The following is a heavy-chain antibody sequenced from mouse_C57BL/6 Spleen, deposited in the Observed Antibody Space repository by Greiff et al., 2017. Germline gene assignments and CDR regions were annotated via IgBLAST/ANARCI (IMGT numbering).Heavy chain of an antibody. CDR3: AAEGSSTMVTPYAMDY. J-gene: IGHJ4*01. Sequence: QVHVKQPGAELVKPGASVKLSCKASGYTFTSYWMQWVKQRPGQGLEWIGEIDPSDSYTNYNQKFKGKATLTVDTSSSTAYMQLSSLTSEDSAVYYCAAEGSSTMVTPYAMDYWGQGTSVTVSS. CDR2: IDPSDSYT. CDR1: GYTFTSYW. V-gene: IGHV1-50*01. D-gene: IGHD2-2*01.